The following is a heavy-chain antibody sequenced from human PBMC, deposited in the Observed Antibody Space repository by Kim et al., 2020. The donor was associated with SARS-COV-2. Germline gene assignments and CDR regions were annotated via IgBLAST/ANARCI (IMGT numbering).Heavy chain of an antibody. Sequence: YNPSLKSRVTRSVDTSKNPFSLKLSSVTAVDTAVYYCASMIVGATTGFDYWGQGTLVTVSS. CDR3: ASMIVGATTGFDY. D-gene: IGHD1-26*01. J-gene: IGHJ4*02. V-gene: IGHV4-28*01.